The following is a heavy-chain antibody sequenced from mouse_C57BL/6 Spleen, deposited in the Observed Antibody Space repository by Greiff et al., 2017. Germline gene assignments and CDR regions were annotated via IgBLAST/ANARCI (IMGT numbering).Heavy chain of an antibody. Sequence: EVQLVESGAELVRPGASVKLSCTASGFNIKDDYMHWVKQRPEQGLEWIGWIDPENGDTEYASKFQGKATITADTSSNTAYLQLSSLTSEDTAVYYCTTGIYYGSSYFDYWGQGTTLTVSS. V-gene: IGHV14-4*01. CDR1: GFNIKDDY. D-gene: IGHD1-1*01. CDR3: TTGIYYGSSYFDY. J-gene: IGHJ2*01. CDR2: IDPENGDT.